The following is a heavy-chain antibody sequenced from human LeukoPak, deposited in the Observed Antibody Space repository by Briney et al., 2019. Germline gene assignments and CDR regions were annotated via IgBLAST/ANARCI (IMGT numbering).Heavy chain of an antibody. J-gene: IGHJ4*02. CDR1: GGTFSSYA. Sequence: SVKVSCKASGGTFSSYAISWVRQAPGQGLEWMGGIIPIFGTANYAQKFQGRVTITTDESTSTAYMELSSLRSEDTAVCYCARQVIVGATPNYFDYWGQGTLVTVSS. D-gene: IGHD1-26*01. CDR3: ARQVIVGATPNYFDY. V-gene: IGHV1-69*05. CDR2: IIPIFGTA.